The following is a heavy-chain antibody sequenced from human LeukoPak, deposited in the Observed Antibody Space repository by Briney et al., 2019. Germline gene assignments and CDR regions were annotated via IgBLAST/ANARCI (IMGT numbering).Heavy chain of an antibody. D-gene: IGHD4-17*01. Sequence: ASVKVSCKASGYTFTAYSMYWVRQAPGQGLEWMGWINPSSGGTNYAQKFQGRVAMTRDTSISTAYMELSRLKSDDTAVYYCARDISAYGDYDYFDYWGQGTLVTVSS. V-gene: IGHV1-2*02. CDR3: ARDISAYGDYDYFDY. CDR2: INPSSGGT. J-gene: IGHJ4*02. CDR1: GYTFTAYS.